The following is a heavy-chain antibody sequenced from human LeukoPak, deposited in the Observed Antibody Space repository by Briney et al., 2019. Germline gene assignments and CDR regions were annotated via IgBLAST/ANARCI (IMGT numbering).Heavy chain of an antibody. CDR1: GCTFTSYG. J-gene: IGHJ6*02. V-gene: IGHV1-18*01. CDR3: ARAADGYCSSTSCYKGLRDYYYGMDV. CDR2: ISAYNGNT. D-gene: IGHD2-2*02. Sequence: ASVKVSCKASGCTFTSYGISWVRQAPGQGLEWMGWISAYNGNTNYAQKFQGRVTITADESTSTAYMELSSLRSEDTAVYYCARAADGYCSSTSCYKGLRDYYYGMDVWGQGTTVTVSS.